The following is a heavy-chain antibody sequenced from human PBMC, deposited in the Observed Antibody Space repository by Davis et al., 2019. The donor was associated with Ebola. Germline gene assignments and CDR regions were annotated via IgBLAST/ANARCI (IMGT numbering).Heavy chain of an antibody. CDR3: VKDIGCVGRSCYASYYYGMAV. CDR1: GFTFDDYA. J-gene: IGHJ6*02. V-gene: IGHV3-9*01. CDR2: INSNSNSI. Sequence: PGGSLRLSCAASGFTFDDYAMHWVRQAPGKGLEWVSAINSNSNSIGYADSVKGRFTISRANAKNFLYLQMNMLRPEDTALYYCVKDIGCVGRSCYASYYYGMAVWGQGTTVTVSS. D-gene: IGHD2-15*01.